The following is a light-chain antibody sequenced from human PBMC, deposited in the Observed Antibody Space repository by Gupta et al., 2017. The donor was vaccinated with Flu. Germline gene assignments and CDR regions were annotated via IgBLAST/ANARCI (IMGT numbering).Light chain of an antibody. CDR2: CAS. Sequence: ERATLSCRASQSVGSNFSSYQQKHAQAPRILIYCASTRATAIPAKCSGSRWGRAFTPTISSLLAEDFAVFCCHQYNNRPPFTFGPGTKVDIK. CDR3: HQYNNRPPFT. CDR1: QSVGSN. J-gene: IGKJ3*01. V-gene: IGKV3-15*01.